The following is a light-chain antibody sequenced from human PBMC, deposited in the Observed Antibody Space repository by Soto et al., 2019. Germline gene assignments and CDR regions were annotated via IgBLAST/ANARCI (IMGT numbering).Light chain of an antibody. J-gene: IGLJ1*01. V-gene: IGLV2-14*01. Sequence: QSVLTQPASVSGSPGQSITISCTGTSSDVGGYDYVSWYQQHPGKAPKLMIYEVSDRPSGVSDRFSGSKSGNTASLTISGLRAEDEADYYCCSYTSSSIYYVFGTGTKLTVL. CDR3: CSYTSSSIYYV. CDR2: EVS. CDR1: SSDVGGYDY.